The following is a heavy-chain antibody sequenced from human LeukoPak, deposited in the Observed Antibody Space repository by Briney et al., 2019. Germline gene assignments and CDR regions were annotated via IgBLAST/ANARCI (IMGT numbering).Heavy chain of an antibody. CDR3: ARGFNGVAAAVDY. V-gene: IGHV4-30-2*01. CDR2: IYHSGST. Sequence: SETLSLTCTVSGGSISSGGYYWSWIRQPPGKGLEWIGYIYHSGSTYYNPSLKSRVTISVDRSKNQFSLKLSSVTAADTAVYYCARGFNGVAAAVDYWGQGTLVTVSS. D-gene: IGHD6-13*01. J-gene: IGHJ4*02. CDR1: GGSISSGGYY.